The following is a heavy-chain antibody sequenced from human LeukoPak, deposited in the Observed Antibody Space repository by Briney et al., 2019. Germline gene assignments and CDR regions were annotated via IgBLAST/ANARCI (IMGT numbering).Heavy chain of an antibody. CDR2: IYTSGST. D-gene: IGHD2-2*01. CDR3: ARGVVPAARVYYYYYMDV. Sequence: SETLSLTCTVSGGSISSGSYYWSWIRQPAGKGLEWIGRIYTSGSTNYNPSLKSRVTISVDTSKNQFSLKLSSVTAAGTAVYYCARGVVPAARVYYYYYMDVWGKGTTVTVSS. J-gene: IGHJ6*03. CDR1: GGSISSGSYY. V-gene: IGHV4-61*02.